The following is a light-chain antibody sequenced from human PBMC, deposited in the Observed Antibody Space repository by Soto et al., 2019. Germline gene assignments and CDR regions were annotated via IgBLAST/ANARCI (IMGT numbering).Light chain of an antibody. CDR1: SSDVGGYNY. J-gene: IGLJ1*01. Sequence: QSALTQPRSVSGSPGQSVTISCTGTSSDVGGYNYVSWYQQHSGKAPKLMIYDVSKRPSGVPDRLSGSKSGNTASLTISGLQAEDEADYYCCSYAGSNTYVFGTGTKLTVL. CDR3: CSYAGSNTYV. CDR2: DVS. V-gene: IGLV2-11*01.